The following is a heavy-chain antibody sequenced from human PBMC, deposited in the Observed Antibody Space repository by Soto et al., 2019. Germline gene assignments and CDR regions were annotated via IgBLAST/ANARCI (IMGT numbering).Heavy chain of an antibody. Sequence: GSSVKVSCKASGYTFTSYAMHWVRQAPGQRLEWMGWINAGNGNTKYSQKFQGRVTITRDTSASTAYMELSSLRSEDTAVYYCARSIQPNTRYYYFSSGYYNGIGLDALDIWRQGTMVTVSS. J-gene: IGHJ3*02. CDR2: INAGNGNT. V-gene: IGHV1-3*01. CDR3: ARSIQPNTRYYYFSSGYYNGIGLDALDI. CDR1: GYTFTSYA. D-gene: IGHD3-22*01.